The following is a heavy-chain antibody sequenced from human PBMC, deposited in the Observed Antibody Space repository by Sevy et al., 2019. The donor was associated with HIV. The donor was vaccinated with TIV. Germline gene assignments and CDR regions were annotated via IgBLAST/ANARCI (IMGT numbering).Heavy chain of an antibody. V-gene: IGHV3-23*01. J-gene: IGHJ6*02. CDR2: LIGGGRRT. Sequence: GGSLRLSCAASGFPFSSYAMSWVRQAPGRGLEWVSTLIGGGRRTYYADSVTGRFIISRDNSRNTLYLQMTSLRAEDTAISYCAKRRVQSGLSGGGANYGMDVCGRGTTVTVSS. D-gene: IGHD2-8*02. CDR3: AKRRVQSGLSGGGANYGMDV. CDR1: GFPFSSYA.